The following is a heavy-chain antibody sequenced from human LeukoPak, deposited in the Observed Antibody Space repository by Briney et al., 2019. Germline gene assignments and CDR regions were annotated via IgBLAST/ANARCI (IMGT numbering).Heavy chain of an antibody. J-gene: IGHJ4*02. CDR3: ATAFAGNLVDD. V-gene: IGHV1-24*01. D-gene: IGHD1-14*01. Sequence: ASVKVPCKVSGYTLSDLSMHWVRQAPGKGLEWMGSFAREDGEKVYAQKFQGRVTMTEDTSTDTAYMELSSLRSEDTAVYYCATAFAGNLVDDWGQGTLVTVSS. CDR1: GYTLSDLS. CDR2: FAREDGEK.